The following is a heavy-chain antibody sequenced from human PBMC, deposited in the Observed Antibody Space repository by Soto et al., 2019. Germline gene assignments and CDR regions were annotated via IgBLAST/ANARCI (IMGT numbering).Heavy chain of an antibody. CDR3: ARCMGFDGSGYAVFDS. D-gene: IGHD3-10*01. CDR2: VSRSSSYI. J-gene: IGHJ4*02. V-gene: IGHV3-21*01. CDR1: GFTFSGHT. Sequence: EVQLVESGGGLVKPGGSLRLSCAASGFTFSGHTINWVRQAPGKGREWVSSVSRSSSYIYYADSVKGRFTVSRDNAEKSLYLQMNSLRAEDTAIYYCARCMGFDGSGYAVFDSWGQGTLVTVSS.